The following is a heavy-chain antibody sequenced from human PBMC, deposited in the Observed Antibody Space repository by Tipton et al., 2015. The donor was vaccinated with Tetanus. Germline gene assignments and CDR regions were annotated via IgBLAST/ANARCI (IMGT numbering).Heavy chain of an antibody. CDR3: ASRALEMATMGDFDY. CDR2: ISYDGSNK. J-gene: IGHJ4*02. CDR1: GFTFSSYA. D-gene: IGHD5-24*01. V-gene: IGHV3-30-3*01. Sequence: SLRLSCAASGFTFSSYAMHWVRQAPGKGLEWVAVISYDGSNKYYADSVKGRFTISRDNSKNTLYLQMNSLRAEDTAVYYCASRALEMATMGDFDYWGQGTLVTVSS.